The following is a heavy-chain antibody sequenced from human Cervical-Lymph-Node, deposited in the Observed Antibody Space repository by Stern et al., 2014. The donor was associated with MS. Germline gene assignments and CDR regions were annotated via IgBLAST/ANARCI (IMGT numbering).Heavy chain of an antibody. D-gene: IGHD7-27*01. Sequence: VQLVESGAEVKKPGASVTVSCKASGYSFTDYYLHWVRQAPGQGLEWMGWINSKTGATKFAQKFEGRVTMTRDTSISTAYMELSSLTSDDTAMYYCARDARPNWGQHYALWGQGTPVTVSS. J-gene: IGHJ4*02. V-gene: IGHV1-2*02. CDR1: GYSFTDYY. CDR2: INSKTGAT. CDR3: ARDARPNWGQHYAL.